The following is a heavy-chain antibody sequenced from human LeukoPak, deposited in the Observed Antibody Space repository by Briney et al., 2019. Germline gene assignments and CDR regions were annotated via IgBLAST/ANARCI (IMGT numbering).Heavy chain of an antibody. V-gene: IGHV1-69*04. Sequence: SVKVSCKASGGTFSSYAISWVRQAPGQGLEWMGRIIPILGIANYAQKFQGRVTITADKSTSTAYMELSSLRSEDTAVYYCARDLGYYYREYYFDYWGQGTLVTVSS. D-gene: IGHD3-22*01. CDR2: IIPILGIA. J-gene: IGHJ4*02. CDR3: ARDLGYYYREYYFDY. CDR1: GGTFSSYA.